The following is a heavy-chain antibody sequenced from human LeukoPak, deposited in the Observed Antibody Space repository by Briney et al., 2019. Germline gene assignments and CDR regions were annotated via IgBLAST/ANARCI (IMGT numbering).Heavy chain of an antibody. D-gene: IGHD3-10*01. Sequence: SETLSLTCTVSGGSISSSSYYWGWIRQPPGKGLEWIGSIYYSGSTYYNPSLKSRVTISVDTSKNQLSLKLSSVTAADTAVYYCAREEYYYGSGSPNWGQGTLVTVSS. CDR3: AREEYYYGSGSPN. CDR2: IYYSGST. V-gene: IGHV4-39*07. J-gene: IGHJ4*02. CDR1: GGSISSSSYY.